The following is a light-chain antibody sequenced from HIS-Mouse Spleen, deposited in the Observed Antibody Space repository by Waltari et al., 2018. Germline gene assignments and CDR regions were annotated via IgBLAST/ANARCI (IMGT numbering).Light chain of an antibody. J-gene: IGKJ1*01. CDR3: QQLNSYPPT. V-gene: IGKV1-9*01. Sequence: DIQLTQLPSFLSASVGDRVTITCRSSQDISSYLAWYQQKPGKAPKLLIYASATLQSGVPSRFSGSGSGTEFTLTISSLQPEDFATYYCQQLNSYPPTFGQGTKVEIK. CDR2: ASA. CDR1: QDISSY.